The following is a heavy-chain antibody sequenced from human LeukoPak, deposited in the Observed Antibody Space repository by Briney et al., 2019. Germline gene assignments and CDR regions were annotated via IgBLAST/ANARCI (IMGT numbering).Heavy chain of an antibody. CDR2: ISSSGSYM. Sequence: GGSLRLSCVVSGFTFSSYTMNWVRQAPGRGLEWVSSISSSGSYMFYADSVKGRFTISRDNAKNSLYLQMNSLRAEDTAVYYCARVLLRYFDWLPTSYGMDVWGQGTTVTVSS. D-gene: IGHD3-9*01. V-gene: IGHV3-21*01. J-gene: IGHJ6*02. CDR3: ARVLLRYFDWLPTSYGMDV. CDR1: GFTFSSYT.